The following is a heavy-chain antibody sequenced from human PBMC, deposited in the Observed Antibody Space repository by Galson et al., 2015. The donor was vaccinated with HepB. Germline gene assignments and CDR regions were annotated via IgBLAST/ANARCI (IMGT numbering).Heavy chain of an antibody. CDR1: GFSLSSGGVA. V-gene: IGHV2-5*01. J-gene: IGHJ4*02. CDR2: IYWNDEK. CDR3: AHSRKLGMNFDY. D-gene: IGHD7-27*01. Sequence: PALVKPTQTLTLTCTFSGFSLSSGGVAVGWIRQPPGKALGWLGIIYWNDEKRYSPSLKSRLTITKNTSKNQVVLTMTNMDPVDTGTYFCAHSRKLGMNFDYWGQGTLVTVSS.